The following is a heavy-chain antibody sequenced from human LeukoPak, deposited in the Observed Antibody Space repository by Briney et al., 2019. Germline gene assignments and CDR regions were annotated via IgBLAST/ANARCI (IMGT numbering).Heavy chain of an antibody. D-gene: IGHD3-22*01. CDR1: GFTFSNYW. J-gene: IGHJ4*02. Sequence: PGGSLRLSCAASGFTFSNYWMSWVRQAPGKGLEWVANIKEDGSEKYYVDSVKGRFTISRDNAKNSLYLQMNSLRAEDTAVYYCARENYDSSGYYLVLAQEWYYFDYWGQGALVTVSS. CDR2: IKEDGSEK. CDR3: ARENYDSSGYYLVLAQEWYYFDY. V-gene: IGHV3-7*01.